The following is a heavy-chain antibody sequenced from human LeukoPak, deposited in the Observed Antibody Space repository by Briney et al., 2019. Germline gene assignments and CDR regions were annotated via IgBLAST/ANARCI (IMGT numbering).Heavy chain of an antibody. CDR1: GYTLTELS. Sequence: ASVKVSCKVSGYTLTELSMHWVRQAPGKGLEWMGGFDPEDGETIHAQKFQGRVTMTEDTSTDTAYMELSSLRSEDTAVYYCATTVEMATMPDYWGQGTLVTVSS. D-gene: IGHD5-24*01. CDR3: ATTVEMATMPDY. CDR2: FDPEDGET. V-gene: IGHV1-24*01. J-gene: IGHJ4*02.